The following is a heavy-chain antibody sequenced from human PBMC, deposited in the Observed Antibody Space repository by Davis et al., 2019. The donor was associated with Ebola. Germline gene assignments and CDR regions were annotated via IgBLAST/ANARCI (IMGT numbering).Heavy chain of an antibody. CDR1: GFTFSNYA. CDR2: ISSSGGHT. Sequence: GESLKISCAPSGFTFSNYAMSWARQAPGRGLEWVSGISSSGGHTYYADSVKGRFTISRDNSKNTLYLQMSSLRAEDTAVYYCARDLPGGDWYFDLWGRGTLVTVSS. CDR3: ARDLPGGDWYFDL. D-gene: IGHD1-14*01. V-gene: IGHV3-23*01. J-gene: IGHJ2*01.